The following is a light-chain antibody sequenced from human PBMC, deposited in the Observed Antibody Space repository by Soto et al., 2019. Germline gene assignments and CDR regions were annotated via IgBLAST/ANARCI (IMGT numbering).Light chain of an antibody. CDR3: QQYGSSPLT. CDR2: GAS. J-gene: IGKJ4*01. Sequence: EIVLTQSPGTLSLSPGERANLSCRASQSVSTSYLAWYQQKPGQAPRLLIYGASSRATGIPDRFSGSGSETDFTLTISRLEPEDFAVYYCQQYGSSPLTFGGGTKVEIK. CDR1: QSVSTSY. V-gene: IGKV3-20*01.